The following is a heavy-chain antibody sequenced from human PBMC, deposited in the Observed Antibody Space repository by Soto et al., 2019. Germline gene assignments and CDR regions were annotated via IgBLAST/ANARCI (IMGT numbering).Heavy chain of an antibody. Sequence: QVQLVESGGGVVQPGRSLRLSCAASGFTFSSYGMHWVRQAPGKGLEWVAVISYDGSNKYYADSVKDRFTISRDNSKNTLYLQMNSLRAEDTAVYYCAKDEYCSSTSCHSLDYWGQGTLVTVSS. D-gene: IGHD2-2*01. J-gene: IGHJ4*02. CDR1: GFTFSSYG. CDR3: AKDEYCSSTSCHSLDY. V-gene: IGHV3-30*18. CDR2: ISYDGSNK.